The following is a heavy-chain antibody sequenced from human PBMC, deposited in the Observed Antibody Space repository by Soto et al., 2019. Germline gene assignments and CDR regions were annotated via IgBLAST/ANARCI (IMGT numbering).Heavy chain of an antibody. V-gene: IGHV4-30-2*01. D-gene: IGHD2-21*01. CDR3: VRASYILPFDP. CDR2: IYHTGAA. Sequence: QLQLQESGSGLVKPSQTLSLTCAVSGGSIDSGGYSWNWIRQPPGKGLEWIGYIYHTGAAHYNAYLEGRVSLSVDMSKNQFSLQMTSVTAADTAVYYCVRASYILPFDPWGQGIFVTVSS. J-gene: IGHJ5*02. CDR1: GGSIDSGGYS.